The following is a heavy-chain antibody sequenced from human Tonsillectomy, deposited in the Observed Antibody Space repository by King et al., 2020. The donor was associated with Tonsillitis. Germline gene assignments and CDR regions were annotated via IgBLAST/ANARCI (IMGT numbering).Heavy chain of an antibody. CDR3: ARDVYTSAGRDPEYFQH. V-gene: IGHV3-48*01. CDR1: GFTFSSYS. CDR2: ISRSSSNI. J-gene: IGHJ1*01. D-gene: IGHD6-19*01. Sequence: DVQLVESGGGLVQPGGSLRLSCAASGFTFSSYSMNWVRQAPGKGLEWVSYISRSSSNIYYADSVKGRFTISRDNAKNSLYLQMNSLRAEDTAVYYCARDVYTSAGRDPEYFQHWGQGTLVTVSS.